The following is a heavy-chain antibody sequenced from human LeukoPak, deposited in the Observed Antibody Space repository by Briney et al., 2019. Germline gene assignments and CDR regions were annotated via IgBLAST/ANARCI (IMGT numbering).Heavy chain of an antibody. CDR3: ARDYSSGWYDY. Sequence: GGSLRLSCAASGFTFSSYWMSWVRQAPGKGLEWVANIKQDGSEKYYVDSVKGRFTISRDNAKNSLYLLMNSLRAEDTAVYYCARDYSSGWYDYWGQGTLVTVSS. D-gene: IGHD6-19*01. V-gene: IGHV3-7*03. CDR2: IKQDGSEK. CDR1: GFTFSSYW. J-gene: IGHJ4*02.